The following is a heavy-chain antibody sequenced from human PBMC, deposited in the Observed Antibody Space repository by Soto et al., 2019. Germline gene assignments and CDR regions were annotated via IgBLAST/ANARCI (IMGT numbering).Heavy chain of an antibody. J-gene: IGHJ5*02. V-gene: IGHV3-74*01. CDR3: ARESGDWPLNWFDP. D-gene: IGHD2-21*02. CDR1: GFNFSNHW. CDR2: ITSDGKSK. Sequence: LRLSCAASGFNFSNHWMHWVRQRPAEGLVWVSRITSDGKSKAYAESVKGRFAISRDNAKNTLYLQMNGLTAEDTAVYYCARESGDWPLNWFDPWGQGTLVTVYS.